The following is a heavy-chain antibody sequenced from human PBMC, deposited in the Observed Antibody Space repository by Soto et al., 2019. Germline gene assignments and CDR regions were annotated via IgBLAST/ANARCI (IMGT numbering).Heavy chain of an antibody. J-gene: IGHJ6*02. CDR3: ARAWKIEKFGVISMSKGLDV. V-gene: IGHV3-11*01. Sequence: QVPLVESGGGLVKPGGSLRLSCAASGFIFSDYYMTWIRQAPGKGLEWLSCSSNRDRSTYYADFVKDRFVVSKDNAKNLVYLQMNSLRAEDTAVYFCARAWKIEKFGVISMSKGLDVWGQGTTVTVSS. CDR1: GFIFSDYY. CDR2: SSNRDRST. D-gene: IGHD3-3*01.